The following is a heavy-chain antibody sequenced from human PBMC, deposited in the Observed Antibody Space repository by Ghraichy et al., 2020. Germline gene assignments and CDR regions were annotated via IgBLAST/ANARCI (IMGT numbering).Heavy chain of an antibody. Sequence: SETLSLTCTVSGYSISSGNYWGWIRQPPGKGLEWIGSINHTGSTFYNPSLKSRVTISVDTSKNQFSLKLSSVTAADTAVYYCARDRYWGQGTLVTVSS. J-gene: IGHJ4*02. V-gene: IGHV4-38-2*02. CDR3: ARDRY. CDR1: GYSISSGNY. CDR2: INHTGST.